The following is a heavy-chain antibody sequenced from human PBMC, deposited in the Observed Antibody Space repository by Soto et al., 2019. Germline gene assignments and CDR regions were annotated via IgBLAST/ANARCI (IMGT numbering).Heavy chain of an antibody. CDR1: GGSISSYY. V-gene: IGHV4-4*07. J-gene: IGHJ4*02. D-gene: IGHD3-22*01. CDR3: ARGRALYDSSGYYGPSNFDY. Sequence: SETLSLTCTVSGGSISSYYWSWIRQPAGKGLEWIGRIYTSGSTNYNPSLKSRVTMSVDTSKNQFSLKLSSVTAADTAVYYCARGRALYDSSGYYGPSNFDYWGQGTLVTVS. CDR2: IYTSGST.